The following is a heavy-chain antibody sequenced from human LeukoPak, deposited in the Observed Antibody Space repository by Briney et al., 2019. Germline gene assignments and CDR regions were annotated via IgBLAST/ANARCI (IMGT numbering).Heavy chain of an antibody. D-gene: IGHD4-17*01. CDR3: ARANPTTPIYYFDF. J-gene: IGHJ4*02. V-gene: IGHV3-48*01. Sequence: PGGSLRLSCVGFGFTFGSHGMNWVRQAPGKGLEWISYISSSADRIYYADSVRGRLAISRDNDRNSLFLEMNTLRAEDTAVYYCARANPTTPIYYFDFWGRGTLVTVSS. CDR1: GFTFGSHG. CDR2: ISSSADRI.